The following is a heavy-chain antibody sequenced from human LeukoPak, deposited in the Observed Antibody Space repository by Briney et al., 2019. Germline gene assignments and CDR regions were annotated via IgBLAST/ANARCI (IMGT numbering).Heavy chain of an antibody. V-gene: IGHV3-43*01. CDR3: GRAYDFSRH. CDR1: GFSFAGYT. J-gene: IGHJ4*02. Sequence: PGGSLRLSCAASGFSFAGYTMHWVRQAPGKGLEWVSLISWNGYSTSYGDSVKGRFTISRDNSKNTLYLQMNSLRAEDTALYYCGRAYDFSRHWGQGTLVTVSS. CDR2: ISWNGYST. D-gene: IGHD3-3*01.